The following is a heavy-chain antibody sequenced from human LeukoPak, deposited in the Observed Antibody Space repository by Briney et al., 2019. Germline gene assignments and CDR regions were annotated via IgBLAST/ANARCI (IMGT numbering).Heavy chain of an antibody. CDR2: IYHSGST. V-gene: IGHV4-38-2*01. CDR3: ARGQGWYYYMDV. CDR1: GYSISSGYY. Sequence: PSETLSLTCAVSGYSISSGYYWGWIRQPPGKGLEWIGSIYHSGSTYYNPSLKSRVTISVDTSKNQFSLKLSSVTAADTAVYFCARGQGWYYYMDVWGKGTTVTVSS. J-gene: IGHJ6*03.